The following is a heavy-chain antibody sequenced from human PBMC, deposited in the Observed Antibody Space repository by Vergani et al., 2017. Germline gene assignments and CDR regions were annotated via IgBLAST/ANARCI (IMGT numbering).Heavy chain of an antibody. D-gene: IGHD5-18*01. J-gene: IGHJ4*02. Sequence: CTFSGFSLSTSGVGVGWIRQPPGKALEWLALIYWDDDKRYSTSLKSRLTISKDTSKSQVVLTMTNMDPVDTATYYCARIREVTFDYWGQGTLVTVSS. V-gene: IGHV2-5*02. CDR1: GFSLSTSGVG. CDR2: IYWDDDK. CDR3: ARIREVTFDY.